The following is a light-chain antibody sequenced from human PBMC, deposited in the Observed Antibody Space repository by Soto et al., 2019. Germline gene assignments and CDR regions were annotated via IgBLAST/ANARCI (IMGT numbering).Light chain of an antibody. CDR3: QQRSNLPRT. J-gene: IGKJ1*01. Sequence: EIVLTQSPVTLSLSPGERATLSCRASQSISSSLAWYQQKPGQAPRLLIYNAANRATGIPARFSGSGSGTDFTLTISSLEPEDFAVYYCQQRSNLPRTFGQGTKVEIK. CDR2: NAA. V-gene: IGKV3-11*01. CDR1: QSISSS.